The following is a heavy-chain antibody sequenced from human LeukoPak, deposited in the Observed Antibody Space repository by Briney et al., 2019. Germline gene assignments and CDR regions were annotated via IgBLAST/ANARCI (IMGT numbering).Heavy chain of an antibody. CDR3: ARVKHSSSPNGWFDP. D-gene: IGHD6-6*01. Sequence: SETLSLTCTVSGGSISSYYWSWIRQPAGKGLEWIGRIYTSGSTNYNPSLKSRVTMSVDTSKNQFSLKLSSVTAADTAVYYCARVKHSSSPNGWFDPWGQGTLVTVSS. V-gene: IGHV4-4*07. CDR2: IYTSGST. CDR1: GGSISSYY. J-gene: IGHJ5*02.